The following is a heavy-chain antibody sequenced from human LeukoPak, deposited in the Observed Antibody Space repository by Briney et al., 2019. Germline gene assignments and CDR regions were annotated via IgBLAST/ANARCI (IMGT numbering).Heavy chain of an antibody. CDR2: ISAYNGNT. V-gene: IGHV1-18*01. CDR3: ARDGRGAAAADDPLDI. Sequence: ASVKVSCKASGYTFTSYGISWVRQAPGQGLEWMGWISAYNGNTNYAQKLQGRVTMTTDTSTSTAYMELRSLRSDDTAVYYCARDGRGAAAADDPLDIWGQGTTVTVSS. CDR1: GYTFTSYG. D-gene: IGHD6-13*01. J-gene: IGHJ3*02.